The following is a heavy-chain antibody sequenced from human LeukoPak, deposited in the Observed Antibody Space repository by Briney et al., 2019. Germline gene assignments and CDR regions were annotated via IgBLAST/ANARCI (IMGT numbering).Heavy chain of an antibody. V-gene: IGHV3-21*01. CDR1: GFTFSSYT. CDR3: ARELVGAGYLDS. CDR2: ISKSSTYI. Sequence: GRALRLSCVVSGFTFSSYTVNWVRQAPGKGLEWVSSISKSSTYIYYTDSVKGRFTISRDDAKNSLYLQMGSLRAEDTAVYYCARELVGAGYLDSWGQGTLVTVSS. D-gene: IGHD1-26*01. J-gene: IGHJ4*02.